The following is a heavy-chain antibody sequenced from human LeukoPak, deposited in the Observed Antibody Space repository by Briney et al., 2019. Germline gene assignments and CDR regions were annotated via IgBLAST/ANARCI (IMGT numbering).Heavy chain of an antibody. CDR1: GFTFSSYS. V-gene: IGHV3-53*01. CDR3: ARAPSYGSGTYADY. J-gene: IGHJ4*02. CDR2: IYSGGST. D-gene: IGHD3-10*01. Sequence: GGSLRLSCAASGFTFSSYSMSWVRQAPGKGLEWVSVIYSGGSTYYADSVKGRFTISRDNSKNTLYLQMNSLRAEDTAVYYCARAPSYGSGTYADYWGQGTLVTVSS.